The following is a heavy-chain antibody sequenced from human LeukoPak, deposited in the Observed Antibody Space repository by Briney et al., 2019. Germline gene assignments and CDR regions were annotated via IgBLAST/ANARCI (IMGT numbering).Heavy chain of an antibody. CDR3: ASCKLLLRSDWFDP. Sequence: GSLRLSCAASGFTFSSFGMPWVRQAPGKGLEWVAFIRYDGSNKYYADSVKGRFTISRDKSKNVLYLQMNSLRAEDTAVYYCASCKLLLRSDWFDPWGQGTLVTVSS. CDR1: GFTFSSFG. CDR2: IRYDGSNK. J-gene: IGHJ5*02. D-gene: IGHD2-15*01. V-gene: IGHV3-30*02.